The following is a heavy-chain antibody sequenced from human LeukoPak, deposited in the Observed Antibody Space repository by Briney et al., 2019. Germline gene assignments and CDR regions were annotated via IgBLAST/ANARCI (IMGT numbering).Heavy chain of an antibody. D-gene: IGHD3-22*01. J-gene: IGHJ4*02. CDR1: GYTFTSYG. CDR3: ARDAYDSSGYSAPLDY. V-gene: IGHV1-18*01. CDR2: ISAYNGNT. Sequence: GASVKVSCKASGYTFTSYGISWVRQAPGQGLEWMGWISAYNGNTNYAQKLQGRFTMTTDTSTSTAYMELRSLRSDDTAVYYCARDAYDSSGYSAPLDYWGQGTLVTVSS.